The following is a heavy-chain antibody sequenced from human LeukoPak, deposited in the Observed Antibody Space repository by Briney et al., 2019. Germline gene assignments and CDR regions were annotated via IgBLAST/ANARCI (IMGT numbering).Heavy chain of an antibody. D-gene: IGHD2-2*01. V-gene: IGHV5-10-1*01. CDR3: ARRTGYCSSTSCYGRLAFDI. Sequence: GESLKISCKGFGYSFTSYWISWVRQMPGKGLEWMGRIDPSDSYTNHSPSFQGHVTISADKSISTAYLQWSSLKASDTAMYYCARRTGYCSSTSCYGRLAFDIWGQGTMVTVSS. J-gene: IGHJ3*02. CDR2: IDPSDSYT. CDR1: GYSFTSYW.